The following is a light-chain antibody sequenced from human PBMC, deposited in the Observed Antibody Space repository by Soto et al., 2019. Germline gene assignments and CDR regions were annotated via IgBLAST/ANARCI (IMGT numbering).Light chain of an antibody. J-gene: IGLJ2*01. CDR2: GNS. CDR1: SSNIGADYD. CDR3: QSYDSSLSAYVV. Sequence: QPVLTQPPSVSGAPGQRVTISCTGSSSNIGADYDVHWYQQLPGTAPKLLIYGNSNRPSGVPDRFSGSKSGTSASLAITGLQAEDEADYYCQSYDSSLSAYVVFGGGTQLTVL. V-gene: IGLV1-40*01.